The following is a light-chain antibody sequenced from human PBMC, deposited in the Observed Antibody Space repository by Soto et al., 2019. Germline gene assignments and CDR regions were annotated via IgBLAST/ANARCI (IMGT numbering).Light chain of an antibody. CDR1: DDITNY. CDR3: QQSYSTPPWT. V-gene: IGKV1-39*01. J-gene: IGKJ1*01. CDR2: DAS. Sequence: IQLTQSPSSLSASVGDRVTVTCRASDDITNYLAWYQQKAGKAPKLLIYDASTLYSGVPSRFSGSGSGTDFTLTISSLQPEDFATYYCQQSYSTPPWTFGQGTKV.